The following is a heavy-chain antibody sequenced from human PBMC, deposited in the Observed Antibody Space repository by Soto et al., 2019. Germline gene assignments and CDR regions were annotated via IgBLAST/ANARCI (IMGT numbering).Heavy chain of an antibody. J-gene: IGHJ4*02. CDR1: GGSISSGGYY. CDR3: ARDRIPAGGSSSGFDY. D-gene: IGHD6-6*01. Sequence: PSETLSLTCTVSGGSISSGGYYWSWIRQHPGKGLEWIGYIYYSGSTYYNPSLKGRVTISVDTSKNQFSLKLSSVTAADTAVYYCARDRIPAGGSSSGFDYWGQGTLVTVSS. V-gene: IGHV4-31*03. CDR2: IYYSGST.